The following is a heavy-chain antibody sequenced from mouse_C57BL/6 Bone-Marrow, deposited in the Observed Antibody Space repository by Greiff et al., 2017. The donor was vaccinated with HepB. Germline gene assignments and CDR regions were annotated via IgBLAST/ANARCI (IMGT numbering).Heavy chain of an antibody. CDR2: ISSGSSTI. Sequence: EVQLQESGGGLVKPGGSLKLSCAASGFTFSDYGMHWVRQAPEKGLEWVAYISSGSSTIYYADTVKGRFTISRDNAKNTLFLQMTSLRSEDTAMYYCARQLPPFAYWGQGTLVTVSA. D-gene: IGHD1-1*01. J-gene: IGHJ3*01. CDR3: ARQLPPFAY. CDR1: GFTFSDYG. V-gene: IGHV5-17*01.